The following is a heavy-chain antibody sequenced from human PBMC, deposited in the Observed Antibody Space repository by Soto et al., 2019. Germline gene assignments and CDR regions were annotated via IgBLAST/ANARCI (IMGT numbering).Heavy chain of an antibody. Sequence: EVQLVESGGGLVKPGGSLRLSCAASGFSFSNGWMSWVRQAPGKGLEWVGRIKSKVHGETTDYAAHVKGRFTISRDDSKNTLYLQRDSLQTEDTAVYYCSTDEWEWGQGTMVTVSS. J-gene: IGHJ4*02. D-gene: IGHD1-26*01. CDR3: STDEWE. CDR2: IKSKVHGETT. V-gene: IGHV3-15*05. CDR1: GFSFSNGW.